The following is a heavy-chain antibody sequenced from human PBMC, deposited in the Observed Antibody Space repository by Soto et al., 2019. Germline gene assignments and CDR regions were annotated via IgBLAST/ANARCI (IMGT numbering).Heavy chain of an antibody. V-gene: IGHV4-34*01. CDR1: GGSFSGYY. Sequence: KTSETLSLTCAVYGGSFSGYYWTWIRQPPGKGLEWIGDINHSGSTNYKSSLKSRVTISVDTSKNQLSLKLRSVTAADTAVYYCAREEVPQWFTRGYYGMDVWGQGTTVTVSS. D-gene: IGHD2-2*01. J-gene: IGHJ6*02. CDR2: INHSGST. CDR3: AREEVPQWFTRGYYGMDV.